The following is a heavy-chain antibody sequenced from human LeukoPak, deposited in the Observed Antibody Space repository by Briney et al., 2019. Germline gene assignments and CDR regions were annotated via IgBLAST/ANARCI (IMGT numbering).Heavy chain of an antibody. CDR2: IKQDGSEE. J-gene: IGHJ1*01. Sequence: PGGSLRLSCAASGFIFSNYWMSWVRQVPGKGLEWVANIKQDGSEEYYVDSVKGRFTISRDNAKNSLYLQMNSLRDEDTAVYYCARDPRFFQDWGQGTLVTVSS. CDR1: GFIFSNYW. CDR3: ARDPRFFQD. D-gene: IGHD3-3*01. V-gene: IGHV3-7*01.